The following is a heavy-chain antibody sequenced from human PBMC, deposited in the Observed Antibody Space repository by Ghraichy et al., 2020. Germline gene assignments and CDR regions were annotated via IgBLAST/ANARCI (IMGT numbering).Heavy chain of an antibody. CDR3: ARGSGYYGSGSYYIFDY. D-gene: IGHD3-10*01. Sequence: GGSLRLSCAASGFTVSSNYMSWVRQAPGKGLEWVSVIYSGGSTYYADSVKGRFTISRDNSKNTLYLQMNSLRAEDTAVYYCARGSGYYGSGSYYIFDYWGQGTLVTVSS. CDR1: GFTVSSNY. CDR2: IYSGGST. V-gene: IGHV3-53*01. J-gene: IGHJ4*02.